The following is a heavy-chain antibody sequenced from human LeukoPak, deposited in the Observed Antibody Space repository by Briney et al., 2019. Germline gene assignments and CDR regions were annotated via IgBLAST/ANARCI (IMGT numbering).Heavy chain of an antibody. Sequence: PSETLSLTCTVSGGSISSYYWSWIRQPPGKGLEWIGYIYYSGSTNYNPSLKSRVTISVDTSKNQFSLKLSSVTAADMAVYYCARVVAVVGARGHELYYFDYWGQGTLVTVSS. CDR2: IYYSGST. CDR1: GGSISSYY. D-gene: IGHD1-26*01. CDR3: ARVVAVVGARGHELYYFDY. V-gene: IGHV4-59*01. J-gene: IGHJ4*02.